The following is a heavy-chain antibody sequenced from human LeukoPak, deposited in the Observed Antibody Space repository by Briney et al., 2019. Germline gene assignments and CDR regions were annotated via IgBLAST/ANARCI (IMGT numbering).Heavy chain of an antibody. CDR1: GFTFSTYK. J-gene: IGHJ4*02. CDR3: AREAYYYDSSGYDYVYYLDY. CDR2: ISSSDSTK. V-gene: IGHV3-48*03. D-gene: IGHD3-22*01. Sequence: KTGGSLRLSCAASGFTFSTYKMNWVRQAPGKGLEWVSYISSSDSTKYYADSVKGRFTISRDNAKNSLYLQMNSLRAEDTAVYYCAREAYYYDSSGYDYVYYLDYWGQGTLVTVSS.